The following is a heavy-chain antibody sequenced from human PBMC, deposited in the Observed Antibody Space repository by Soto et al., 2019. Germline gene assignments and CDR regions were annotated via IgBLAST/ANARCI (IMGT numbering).Heavy chain of an antibody. CDR3: TTDPNSIVVVHSGDY. D-gene: IGHD3-22*01. CDR1: GFTFSNAW. V-gene: IGHV3-15*01. J-gene: IGHJ4*02. Sequence: PGGSLRLSCAASGFTFSNAWMSWVRQAPGKGLEWVGRIKSKTDGGTTDYAAPVKGRFTISRDDSKNTLYLQMNSLKTEDTAVYYCTTDPNSIVVVHSGDYWGQGTLVTVSS. CDR2: IKSKTDGGTT.